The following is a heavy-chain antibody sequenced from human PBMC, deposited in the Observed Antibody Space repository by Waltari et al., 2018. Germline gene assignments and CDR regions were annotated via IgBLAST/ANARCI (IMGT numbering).Heavy chain of an antibody. CDR3: ARDSGGICSGGSCYASY. V-gene: IGHV1-69*08. J-gene: IGHJ4*02. CDR2: IIPTFGTA. CDR1: GGTFSSYA. D-gene: IGHD2-15*01. Sequence: QVQLVQSGAEVKKPGSSVKVSCKASGGTFSSYAISWVRQAPGQGLEWMGRIIPTFGTANYAQKFQGRVTITADKSTSTAYMELSSLRSEDTAVYYCARDSGGICSGGSCYASYWGQGTLVTVSS.